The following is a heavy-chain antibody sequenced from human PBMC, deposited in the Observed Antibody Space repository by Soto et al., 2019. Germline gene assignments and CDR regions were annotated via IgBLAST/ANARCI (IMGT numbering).Heavy chain of an antibody. CDR3: ACLQLAVPHY. CDR2: VFYDGYT. CDR1: GDSISGSPYF. Sequence: QLQLQESGPGLVMPSETLSLTCTVSGDSISGSPYFWGWIRQPPGKRLKRIGSVFYDGYTLYTPSLRSRVPISVDTSKNQCSLKLTSVAVADTATYFRACLQLAVPHYWGQGTLVTVSS. V-gene: IGHV4-39*01. J-gene: IGHJ4*02. D-gene: IGHD3-3*02.